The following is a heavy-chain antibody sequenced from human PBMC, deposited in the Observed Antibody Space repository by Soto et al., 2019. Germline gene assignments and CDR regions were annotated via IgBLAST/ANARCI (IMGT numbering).Heavy chain of an antibody. Sequence: QVQLVESGGGVVQAGRSLRLSCAASGYNFRSYAMHWVRQAPGKGLEWVAVISYDESHEYYADSVKGRFTISRDNSNNTLYLQMNSLRGDDTAVYYCARAGYSSSWNWFDPWGQGTQVTVSS. J-gene: IGHJ5*02. CDR3: ARAGYSSSWNWFDP. CDR1: GYNFRSYA. V-gene: IGHV3-30*04. CDR2: ISYDESHE. D-gene: IGHD6-13*01.